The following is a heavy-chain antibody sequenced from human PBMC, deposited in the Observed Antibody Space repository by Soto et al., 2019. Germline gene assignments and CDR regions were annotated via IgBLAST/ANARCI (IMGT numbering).Heavy chain of an antibody. J-gene: IGHJ6*02. CDR1: GDTFDTFA. V-gene: IGHV1-69*12. Sequence: QVQLVQSGAEVLKPGSSVKVSCKASGDTFDTFAISWVRQAPGQGLEWMGGIIPIFRKQDYAQKFQGRVTITADGPTSTGYMELSSLRSEATAVYYCARDKDREQQGGNYYYGWDFWGQGTTVRVYS. CDR3: ARDKDREQQGGNYYYGWDF. CDR2: IIPIFRKQ. D-gene: IGHD1-1*01.